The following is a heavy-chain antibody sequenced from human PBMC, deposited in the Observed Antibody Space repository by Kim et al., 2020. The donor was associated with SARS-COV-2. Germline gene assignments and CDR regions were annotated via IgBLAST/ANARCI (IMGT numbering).Heavy chain of an antibody. CDR1: GFTFSSYA. D-gene: IGHD3-22*01. V-gene: IGHV3-23*01. CDR3: AKDRVGSYPDSSEAFDY. CDR2: ISGTGSTT. J-gene: IGHJ4*02. Sequence: GGSLRLSCTASGFTFSSYAMSWVRQAPGKGLEWVSSISGTGSTTYYADSVKGRFTISRDGSRNTLYLQMNSLRAEDTAVYYCAKDRVGSYPDSSEAFDYWGQGTLVSVS.